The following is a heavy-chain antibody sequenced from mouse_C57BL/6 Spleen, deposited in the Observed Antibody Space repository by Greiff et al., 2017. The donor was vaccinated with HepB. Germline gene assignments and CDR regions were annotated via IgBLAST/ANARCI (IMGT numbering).Heavy chain of an antibody. CDR2: IHPNSGST. Sequence: QVHVKQPGAELVKPGASVKLSCKASGYTFTSYWMHWVKQRPGQGLEWIGMIHPNSGSTNYNEKFKSKATLTVDKSSSTAYMQLSSLTSEDSAVYYCARMEGYYAMDYWGQGTSVTVSS. CDR3: ARMEGYYAMDY. V-gene: IGHV1-64*01. CDR1: GYTFTSYW. J-gene: IGHJ4*01.